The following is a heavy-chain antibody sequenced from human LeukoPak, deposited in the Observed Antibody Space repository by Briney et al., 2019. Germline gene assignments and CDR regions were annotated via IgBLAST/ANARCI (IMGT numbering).Heavy chain of an antibody. CDR3: ARSIAARH. J-gene: IGHJ4*02. D-gene: IGHD6-6*01. CDR1: GDSISSSNYF. V-gene: IGHV4-39*07. Sequence: SETLSLTCIVSGDSISSSNYFWGWIRQPPGKGLEWIGSISYSGNTYHNPSLRSRVTISVDTSKSQFSLKLSSVTAADTAVYYCARSIAARHWGQGTLVTVSS. CDR2: ISYSGNT.